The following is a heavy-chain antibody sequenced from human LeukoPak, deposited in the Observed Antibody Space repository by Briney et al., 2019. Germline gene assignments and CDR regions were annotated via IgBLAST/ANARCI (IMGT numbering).Heavy chain of an antibody. CDR2: INSDGSST. D-gene: IGHD6-13*01. Sequence: GGSLRLSCAASGFTFSSYWMHWVRQAPGKGLVWVSRINSDGSSTTYADSVKGRFTISRDNAKNTLYLQMSSLRAEDTAVYYCAKDHVTSSSWFPDYWGQGTLVTVSS. V-gene: IGHV3-74*01. CDR1: GFTFSSYW. CDR3: AKDHVTSSSWFPDY. J-gene: IGHJ4*02.